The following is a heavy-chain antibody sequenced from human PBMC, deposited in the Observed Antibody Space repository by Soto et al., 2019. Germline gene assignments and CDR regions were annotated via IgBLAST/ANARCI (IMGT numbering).Heavy chain of an antibody. CDR3: ARVGVVVAVNGY. J-gene: IGHJ4*02. V-gene: IGHV4-59*01. Sequence: SETLSLTCTVSGGSISSYYWSWIRQPPGKGLEWIGYIYYSGSTNYNPSLKSRVTISVDTSKNQFSLKLSSVTAADTAVYYCARVGVVVAVNGYWGQGTLVTVSS. D-gene: IGHD2-15*01. CDR1: GGSISSYY. CDR2: IYYSGST.